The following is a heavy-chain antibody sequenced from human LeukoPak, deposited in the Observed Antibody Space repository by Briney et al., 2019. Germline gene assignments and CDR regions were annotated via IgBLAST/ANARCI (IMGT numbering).Heavy chain of an antibody. CDR1: GYTFTDYF. J-gene: IGHJ4*02. CDR3: AKVRDRLSSFYPAA. D-gene: IGHD6-13*01. CDR2: INPHSGGR. V-gene: IGHV1-2*02. Sequence: ASVKVSCRASGYTFTDYFIHWVRPAPGQGLEWMGWINPHSGGRNSAQKFQGRVTMTRDTSITTAYLELSGLTSDDTAMYYCAKVRDRLSSFYPAAWGQGTLVTVSS.